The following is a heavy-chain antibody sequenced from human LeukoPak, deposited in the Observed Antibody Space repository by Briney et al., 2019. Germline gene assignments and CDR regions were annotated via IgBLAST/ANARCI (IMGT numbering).Heavy chain of an antibody. D-gene: IGHD2-15*01. V-gene: IGHV3-30-3*01. J-gene: IGHJ6*02. CDR1: GFTFSSYA. Sequence: PGRSLRLSCAASGFTFSSYAMHWVRQAPGKGLEWVAVISYDGSNKYYADSVKGRFTISRDNSKNTLYLQMNSLRAEDTAVYYCAREGSAYGMDVWGQGTTVTVSS. CDR3: AREGSAYGMDV. CDR2: ISYDGSNK.